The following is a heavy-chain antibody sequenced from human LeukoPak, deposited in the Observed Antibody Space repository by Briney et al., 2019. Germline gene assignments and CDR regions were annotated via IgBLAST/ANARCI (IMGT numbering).Heavy chain of an antibody. CDR1: GGSISSYY. CDR2: IYYSGST. Sequence: TSETLSLTCTVSGGSISSYYWSWIRQLPGKGLEWIGYIYYSGSTNYNPSLKSRVTISVDTSKNQFSLKLSSVTAADTAVYYCARGRFIVGAWQLYYYMDVWGKGTTVTVSS. CDR3: ARGRFIVGAWQLYYYMDV. V-gene: IGHV4-59*01. D-gene: IGHD1-26*01. J-gene: IGHJ6*03.